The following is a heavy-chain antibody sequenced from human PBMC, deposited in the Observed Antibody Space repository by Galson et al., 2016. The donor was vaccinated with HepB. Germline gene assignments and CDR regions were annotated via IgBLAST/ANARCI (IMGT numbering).Heavy chain of an antibody. J-gene: IGHJ4*02. CDR2: IGISGSRI. V-gene: IGHV3-48*02. CDR1: GFTFSNYS. CDR3: PRVAVKSRDY. Sequence: SLRLSCAASGFTFSNYSMNWVRQAPGQGLECVSYIGISGSRIYDADSVKGRFTISRDNARNSLYPQMTSLKDEYTALYYCPRVAVKSRDYWGQGTLVTVSS.